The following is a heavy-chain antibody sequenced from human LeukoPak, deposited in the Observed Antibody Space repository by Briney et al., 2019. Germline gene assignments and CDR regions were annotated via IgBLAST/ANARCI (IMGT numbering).Heavy chain of an antibody. J-gene: IGHJ4*02. CDR3: ASTKLGYSGGWH. Sequence: SETLSLTCSVSGGSISLSYYYWGWIRQPPGKALEWIGSVYYSGTTSYNPSLKSRVTISVHMSKNQFSMRLNSVTASDTAIYYCASTKLGYSGGWHWGQGTLVTVSS. CDR2: VYYSGTT. V-gene: IGHV4-39*01. D-gene: IGHD6-19*01. CDR1: GGSISLSYYY.